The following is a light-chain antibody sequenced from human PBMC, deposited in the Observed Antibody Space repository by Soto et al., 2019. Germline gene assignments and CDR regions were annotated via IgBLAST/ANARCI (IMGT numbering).Light chain of an antibody. Sequence: DIQLSQSPSFLSASVGDRVTITCRASQGISSYLAWYQQKPGKAPKLLIYAASTLQGGVPSRFSGSGSGTEFTLTTSSLQPEDFATYYCQQLISYPHTFGQGTKLEIK. J-gene: IGKJ2*01. V-gene: IGKV1-9*01. CDR3: QQLISYPHT. CDR2: AAS. CDR1: QGISSY.